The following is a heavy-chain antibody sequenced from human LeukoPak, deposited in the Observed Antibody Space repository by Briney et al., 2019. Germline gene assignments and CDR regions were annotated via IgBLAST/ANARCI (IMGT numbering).Heavy chain of an antibody. Sequence: NASETLSLTCTVSGGSISSGGYYWSWIRQHPGKGLEWIGYIYYSGSTYYNPSLKSRVTISVDTSKNQFSLKLSSVTAADTAVYYCARETLMITFGGVIPYGMDVWGQGTTVTVSS. CDR3: ARETLMITFGGVIPYGMDV. J-gene: IGHJ6*02. D-gene: IGHD3-16*01. CDR2: IYYSGST. V-gene: IGHV4-31*03. CDR1: GGSISSGGYY.